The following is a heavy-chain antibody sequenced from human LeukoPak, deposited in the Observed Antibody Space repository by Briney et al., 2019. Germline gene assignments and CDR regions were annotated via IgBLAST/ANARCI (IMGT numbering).Heavy chain of an antibody. J-gene: IGHJ6*02. Sequence: SETLSLTCTVSAGSLSSYYWSWIRQPPGKGLEWIGYIYYSGSTNYNPSLTSRVTISVDTSKNQFSLKLSSVTAADTAVYYCARGDFWSGYYYSSYYYYGMDVWGQGITVTVSS. CDR3: ARGDFWSGYYYSSYYYYGMDV. D-gene: IGHD3-3*01. V-gene: IGHV4-59*01. CDR1: AGSLSSYY. CDR2: IYYSGST.